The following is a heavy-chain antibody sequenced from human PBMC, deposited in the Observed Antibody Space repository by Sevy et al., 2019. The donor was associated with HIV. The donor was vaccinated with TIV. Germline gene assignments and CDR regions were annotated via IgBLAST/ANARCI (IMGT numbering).Heavy chain of an antibody. V-gene: IGHV1-18*01. Sequence: ASVKVSCKASGYTFTSYGISWVRQAPGQGLEWMGWISAYNGNTNYAQKLQGRVTMTTDTSTSTAYMELRSLRSDDTAGYYCARVSAKVRGVTYNWFDPWGQGTLVTVSS. CDR2: ISAYNGNT. D-gene: IGHD3-10*01. CDR1: GYTFTSYG. CDR3: ARVSAKVRGVTYNWFDP. J-gene: IGHJ5*02.